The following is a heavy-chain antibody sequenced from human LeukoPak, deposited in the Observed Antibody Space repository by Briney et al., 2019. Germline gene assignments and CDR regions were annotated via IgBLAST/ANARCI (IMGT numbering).Heavy chain of an antibody. D-gene: IGHD2-8*01. V-gene: IGHV3-23*01. Sequence: GGSLRLSCVVSGFTFSSYAMSWVRQAPGKGLEWVSGITASGDTTHHVDSVKGRFTISRDNSKNTLFLQMNSLRVEDTALYYCARAYGTNGYFQLPIDYWGQGALVTVSS. J-gene: IGHJ4*02. CDR2: ITASGDTT. CDR1: GFTFSSYA. CDR3: ARAYGTNGYFQLPIDY.